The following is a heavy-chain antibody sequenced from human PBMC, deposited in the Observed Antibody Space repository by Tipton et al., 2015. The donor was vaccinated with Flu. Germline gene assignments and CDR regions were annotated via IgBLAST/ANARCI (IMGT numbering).Heavy chain of an antibody. V-gene: IGHV4-38-2*02. CDR2: VSRSGNT. CDR3: ARDKGSPSGYDY. J-gene: IGHJ4*02. CDR1: GDSIRSDYY. Sequence: TLSLTCEVSGDSIRSDYYWGWVRQFPGKGLEWIGSVSRSGNTNYNPSLRSRVTISQDTSKNQFSLKMRSVTAADTAVYYRARDKGSPSGYDYWGQGALVTVSS. D-gene: IGHD3-3*01.